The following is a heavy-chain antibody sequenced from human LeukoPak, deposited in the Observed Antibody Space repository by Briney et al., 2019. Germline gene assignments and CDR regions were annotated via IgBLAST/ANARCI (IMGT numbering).Heavy chain of an antibody. CDR1: GFTFSSYW. V-gene: IGHV3-7*01. J-gene: IGHJ6*02. CDR2: INADGIGK. Sequence: HPGGSLRLSCAASGFTFSSYWMSWDRQGPGKGLEWVANINADGIGKYYVDSVKGRFTISRDNAKNSLYLQMNRLRAEDTAVYYCARDSSSWYTYDYYGMDVWGQGTTVTVSS. CDR3: ARDSSSWYTYDYYGMDV. D-gene: IGHD6-13*01.